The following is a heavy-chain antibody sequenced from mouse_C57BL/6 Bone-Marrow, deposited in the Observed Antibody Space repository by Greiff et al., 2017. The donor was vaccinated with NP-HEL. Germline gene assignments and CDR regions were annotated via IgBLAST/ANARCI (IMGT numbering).Heavy chain of an antibody. CDR3: NKADYSNYALVLYYAMDY. V-gene: IGHV1-5*01. CDR2: IYPGNSDT. J-gene: IGHJ4*01. D-gene: IGHD2-5*01. Sequence: VQLKQSGTVLARPGASVKMSCKTSGYTFTSYWMHWVKQRPGQGLEWIGAIYPGNSDTSYNQKFKGKAKLTAVTSASTAYMELSSLTNEDSAVYYCNKADYSNYALVLYYAMDYWGQGTSVTVSS. CDR1: GYTFTSYW.